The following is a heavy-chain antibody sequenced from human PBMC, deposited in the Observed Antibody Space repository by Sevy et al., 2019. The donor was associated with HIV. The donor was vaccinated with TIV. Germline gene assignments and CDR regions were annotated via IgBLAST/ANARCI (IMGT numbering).Heavy chain of an antibody. V-gene: IGHV1-18*01. D-gene: IGHD3-22*01. J-gene: IGHJ4*02. Sequence: ASVKVSCKASGYTFTTHPIAWVRQAPGQGLEWMGWISTYSGEIRSSQKFQGRATMTTDTSTNTAYLELRSLRSDDTAVYFCARDSDGSGHYYADYFDYWGQGTLVTVSS. CDR1: GYTFTTHP. CDR3: ARDSDGSGHYYADYFDY. CDR2: ISTYSGEI.